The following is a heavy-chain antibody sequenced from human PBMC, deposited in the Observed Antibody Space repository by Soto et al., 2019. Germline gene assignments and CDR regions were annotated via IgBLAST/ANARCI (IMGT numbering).Heavy chain of an antibody. D-gene: IGHD2-15*01. CDR2: INHSGST. Sequence: ASETLSLTCAVYGGSFSGYYWSWIRQPPGKGLEWIGEINHSGSTNYNPSLKSRVTISVDTSKNQFSLKLSSVTAADTAVYYCARGHAANCSGGSCYKGQTFDYWGQGTLVTVSS. CDR1: GGSFSGYY. V-gene: IGHV4-34*01. CDR3: ARGHAANCSGGSCYKGQTFDY. J-gene: IGHJ4*02.